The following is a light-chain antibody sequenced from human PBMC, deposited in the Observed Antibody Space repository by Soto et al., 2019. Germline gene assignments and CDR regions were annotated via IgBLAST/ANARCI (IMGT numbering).Light chain of an antibody. CDR1: QGISNY. V-gene: IGKV1-27*01. Sequence: DIQMTQSPPSLSASVGDRVTVTCRASQGISNYLAWYQQKPGKVPELLIYAASTLQSGVPSRFSGSGSGTDFTLSISSLQPEDVATYYCQKYDSDPFTFGPVTKVDIK. CDR2: AAS. CDR3: QKYDSDPFT. J-gene: IGKJ3*01.